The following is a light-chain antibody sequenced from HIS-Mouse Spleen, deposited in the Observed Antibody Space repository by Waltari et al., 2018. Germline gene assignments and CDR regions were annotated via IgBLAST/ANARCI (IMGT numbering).Light chain of an antibody. J-gene: IGLJ2*01. CDR1: SSDVGGYNY. CDR3: SSYTSSSTYVV. V-gene: IGLV2-14*03. Sequence: QSALTQPASVSGSPGQSITIPCTGTSSDVGGYNYVPWYQQHPGKAPKLMIYDVSNRPSGVSNRFSGSKSGNTASLTISGLQAEDEVDYYCSSYTSSSTYVVFGGGTKLTVL. CDR2: DVS.